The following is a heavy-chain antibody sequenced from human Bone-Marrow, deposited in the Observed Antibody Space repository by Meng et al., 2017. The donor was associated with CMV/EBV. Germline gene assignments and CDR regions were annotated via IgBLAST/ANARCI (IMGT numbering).Heavy chain of an antibody. CDR1: GYTFTSYD. CDR2: INPNSGGT. J-gene: IGHJ4*02. V-gene: IGHV1-2*02. Sequence: ASVKVACKASGYTFTSYDINWVRQATGQGLEWMGWINPNSGGTNYAQKFQGRVTMTRDTSISTAYMELSRLRSDDTAVYYCARSMTFDYWGQGTLVTVS. CDR3: ARSMTFDY.